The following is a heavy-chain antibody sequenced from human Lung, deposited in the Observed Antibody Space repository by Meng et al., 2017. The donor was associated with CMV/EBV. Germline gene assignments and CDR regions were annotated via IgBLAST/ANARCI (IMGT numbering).Heavy chain of an antibody. CDR3: ATVGLDQRFDN. V-gene: IGHV5-51*01. CDR2: IHPGDSET. J-gene: IGHJ4*02. D-gene: IGHD1/OR15-1a*01. Sequence: GEXXKISCKGSGQTFTTYWIAWVRQMPGKGLEWMGVIHPGDSETRYSPSFQGHVTISADMSLSVAYLQWSSLKASDTAIFYCATVGLDQRFDNWCQGTLVTVSS. CDR1: GQTFTTYW.